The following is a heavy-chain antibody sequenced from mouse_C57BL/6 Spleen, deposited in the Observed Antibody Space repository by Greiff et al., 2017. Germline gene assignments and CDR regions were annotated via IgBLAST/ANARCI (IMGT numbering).Heavy chain of an antibody. D-gene: IGHD2-4*01. V-gene: IGHV6-6*01. CDR1: GFTFSDAW. CDR2: FRHKPNNHAT. CDR3: TKFYYDYDGGFAY. Sequence: EVKVEESGGGLVQPGGSMKLSCAASGFTFSDAWMDWVRQSPETGLEWVAEFRHKPNNHATYYAESVKGRLTISRDDSKSSVYLQMNSLRAEDTGIDYCTKFYYDYDGGFAYWGQGTLVTVSA. J-gene: IGHJ3*01.